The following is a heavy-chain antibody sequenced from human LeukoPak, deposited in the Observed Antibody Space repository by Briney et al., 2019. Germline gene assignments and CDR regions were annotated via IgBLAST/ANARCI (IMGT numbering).Heavy chain of an antibody. Sequence: PSETLSLTCTVSGGSISSYYWSWIRQPPGKGLEWLGYISTSGSTNYRSSLKSRVTISVATTKNQFSLKLTSVTAADTAVYYCARPYYYDSRIDPWGQGILVTVSS. J-gene: IGHJ5*02. D-gene: IGHD3-22*01. V-gene: IGHV4-4*09. CDR2: ISTSGST. CDR1: GGSISSYY. CDR3: ARPYYYDSRIDP.